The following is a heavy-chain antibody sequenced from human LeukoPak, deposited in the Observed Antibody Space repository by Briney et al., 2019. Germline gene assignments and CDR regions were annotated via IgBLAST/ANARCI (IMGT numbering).Heavy chain of an antibody. CDR3: AREYSSSWYEPYFDY. D-gene: IGHD6-13*01. CDR1: GYTFTSYA. Sequence: ASVKVSCKASGYTFTSYAMHWVRQAHGQRLEWMGWINAGNGNTKYSQKFQGRVTITRDTSASTAYMELSSLRSEDTAVYYCAREYSSSWYEPYFDYWGQGTLVTVSS. CDR2: INAGNGNT. V-gene: IGHV1-3*01. J-gene: IGHJ4*02.